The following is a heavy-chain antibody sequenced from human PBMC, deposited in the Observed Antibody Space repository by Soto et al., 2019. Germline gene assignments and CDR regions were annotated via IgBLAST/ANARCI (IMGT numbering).Heavy chain of an antibody. Sequence: ASVKVSCKASGYIFINYYIHWVRQAPGQGLEWIGIINPNGGSTNYAQKFRGRVTMARDTSTSTVYMDLSSLRSDDTAVYYCARGVRVPAASNWFDPWGQGTLVTVSS. CDR3: ARGVRVPAASNWFDP. D-gene: IGHD2-2*01. V-gene: IGHV1-46*01. J-gene: IGHJ5*02. CDR2: INPNGGST. CDR1: GYIFINYY.